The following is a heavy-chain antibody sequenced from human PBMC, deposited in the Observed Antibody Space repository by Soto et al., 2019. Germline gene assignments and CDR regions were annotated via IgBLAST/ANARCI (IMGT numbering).Heavy chain of an antibody. CDR1: GYTFTSYG. CDR2: ISAYNGNT. V-gene: IGHV1-18*04. J-gene: IGHJ3*02. Sequence: ASVKVSCKASGYTFTSYGISWVRQAPGQGLEWMGWISAYNGNTNYAQKLQGRVTMTTDTSTSTAYMELRSLRSDDTAVYYCARDNDSSGHVEGDAFDIWGQGTMVTVS. D-gene: IGHD3-22*01. CDR3: ARDNDSSGHVEGDAFDI.